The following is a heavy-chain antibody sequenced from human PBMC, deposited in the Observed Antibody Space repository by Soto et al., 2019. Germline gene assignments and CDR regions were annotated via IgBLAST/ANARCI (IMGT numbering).Heavy chain of an antibody. V-gene: IGHV4-31*02. CDR1: GDSISSGGYY. CDR3: ATGNAWGFLLAY. CDR2: IYYSGST. D-gene: IGHD3-16*01. J-gene: IGHJ4*02. Sequence: PSLTCTVSGDSISSGGYYWSWIRQHPGTGLEWIGYIYYSGSTYYNPSLKSRVTISLDASKNQFSLNLSSVTAADTAVYYCATGNAWGFLLAYRGLATVVTVSS.